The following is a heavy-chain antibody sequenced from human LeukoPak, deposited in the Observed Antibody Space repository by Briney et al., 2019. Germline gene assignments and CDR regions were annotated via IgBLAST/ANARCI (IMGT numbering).Heavy chain of an antibody. J-gene: IGHJ6*02. CDR2: IYYSGST. D-gene: IGHD6-13*01. CDR3: ARLVPSSSWYRRYYYYGMDV. Sequence: SETLSLTCTVSGGSISSSSYYWGWIRQPPGKGLEWIGSIYYSGSTYYNPSLKSRVTISVDTSKNQFSLKLSSVTAADTAVYYCARLVPSSSWYRRYYYYGMDVWGQGTTVTASS. V-gene: IGHV4-39*01. CDR1: GGSISSSSYY.